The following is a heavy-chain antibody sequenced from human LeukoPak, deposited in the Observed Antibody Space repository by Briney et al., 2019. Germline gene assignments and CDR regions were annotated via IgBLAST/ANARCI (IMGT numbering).Heavy chain of an antibody. CDR3: AKSGASYYYGSGAYYFDY. CDR2: IYYSGST. V-gene: IGHV4-39*07. CDR1: GGSIGSSSYY. D-gene: IGHD3-10*01. Sequence: SETLSLTCTVSGGSIGSSSYYWGWIRQPPGKGLERIGSIYYSGSTYYNPSLKSRVTISVDTSKNQFSLKLSSVTAADTAVYYCAKSGASYYYGSGAYYFDYWGQGTLVTVSS. J-gene: IGHJ4*02.